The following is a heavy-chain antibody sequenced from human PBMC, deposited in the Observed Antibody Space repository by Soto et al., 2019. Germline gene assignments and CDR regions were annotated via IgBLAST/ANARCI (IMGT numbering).Heavy chain of an antibody. CDR2: ISAYNGNT. CDR1: GYTFTNYG. Sequence: QVQVVQSGTEVKKPGASVKVSCKASGYTFTNYGISWVRQAPGQGLEWMGWISAYNGNTNYAQIFQGRVTLTTDTSTTTAYMELRSLRSDDTAFYYCARGDSSSGLDPWGQGTLVTVSS. J-gene: IGHJ5*02. CDR3: ARGDSSSGLDP. D-gene: IGHD6-6*01. V-gene: IGHV1-18*01.